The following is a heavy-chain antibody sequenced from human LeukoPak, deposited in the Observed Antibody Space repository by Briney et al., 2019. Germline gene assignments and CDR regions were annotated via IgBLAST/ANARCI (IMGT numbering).Heavy chain of an antibody. CDR3: ARDRGSGEFDY. Sequence: GGSLRLSCAASGFTVSSNYMSWVRQAPGKGLEWVSVIYSGGGTYCADSVKGRFTISRDNSKNTLYLQMNSLRAEDTAVYYCARDRGSGEFDYWGQGTLVTVSS. CDR1: GFTVSSNY. V-gene: IGHV3-53*01. J-gene: IGHJ4*02. CDR2: IYSGGGT. D-gene: IGHD3-10*01.